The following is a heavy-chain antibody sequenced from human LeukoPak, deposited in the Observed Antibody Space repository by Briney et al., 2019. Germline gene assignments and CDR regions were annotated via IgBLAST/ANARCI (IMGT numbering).Heavy chain of an antibody. CDR1: GYTFTGYY. D-gene: IGHD1-26*01. Sequence: GASVKVSCKASGYTFTGYYMHWVRQAPGQGLEWMGWINPNSGGTNYAQKFQGRVTMTRDTSISTACMELSRLRSDDTAVYYCARDGGSYLPGDYYFDYWGQGTLVTVSS. CDR2: INPNSGGT. J-gene: IGHJ4*02. CDR3: ARDGGSYLPGDYYFDY. V-gene: IGHV1-2*02.